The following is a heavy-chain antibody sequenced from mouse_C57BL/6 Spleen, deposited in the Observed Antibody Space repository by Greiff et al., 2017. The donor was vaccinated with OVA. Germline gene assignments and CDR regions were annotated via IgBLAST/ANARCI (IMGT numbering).Heavy chain of an antibody. Sequence: VQLQQSGPELVKPGASVKMSCKASGYTFTDYNMHWVKQSHGKSLEWIGYINPNNGGTSYNQKFKGKATLTVNKSSSTAYMELRSLTSEDSAVYYCASYYSNYVGVYYYAMDYWGQGTSVTVSS. CDR2: INPNNGGT. D-gene: IGHD2-5*01. CDR1: GYTFTDYN. V-gene: IGHV1-22*01. J-gene: IGHJ4*01. CDR3: ASYYSNYVGVYYYAMDY.